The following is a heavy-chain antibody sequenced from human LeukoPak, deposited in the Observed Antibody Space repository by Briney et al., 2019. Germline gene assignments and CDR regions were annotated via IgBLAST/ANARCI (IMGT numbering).Heavy chain of an antibody. CDR3: AGHHPRNTVDF. D-gene: IGHD2/OR15-2a*01. V-gene: IGHV4-34*01. Sequence: PSETLSLTCAVYGGSFSGHYWIWIRQPPGKGLEWIGEINHSGSTNYNPSLKSRVTISVDTSKNQFSLKLSSVTAADTAVYYCAGHHPRNTVDFWGQGTLVTVSS. CDR2: INHSGST. CDR1: GGSFSGHY. J-gene: IGHJ4*02.